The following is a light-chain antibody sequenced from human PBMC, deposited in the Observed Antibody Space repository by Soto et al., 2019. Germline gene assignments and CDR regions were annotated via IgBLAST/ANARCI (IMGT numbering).Light chain of an antibody. CDR1: FNDVGGFDY. J-gene: IGLJ1*01. CDR3: SSYTSTNTMV. Sequence: QSALTQPASVSGAPGQSITLSCTGTFNDVGGFDYVSWYQHHPGKAPKLLIYEVRNRPSGASNRFSGSRSGKTASLTISGLQAEDGADYYCSSYTSTNTMVFGTGTKLTVL. V-gene: IGLV2-14*01. CDR2: EVR.